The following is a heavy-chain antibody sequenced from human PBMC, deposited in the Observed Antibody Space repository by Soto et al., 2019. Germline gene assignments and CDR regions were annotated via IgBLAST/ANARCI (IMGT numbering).Heavy chain of an antibody. V-gene: IGHV4-34*01. Sequence: PXGTLALTCAVYGGSFSGYYWSWIRQPPGKGLEWIGEINHSGSTNYNPSLKSRVTISVDTSKNQFSLKLSSVTAADTAVYYCARRKIVVVPAAIRRVHWFDPWGQGTLVTVSS. D-gene: IGHD2-2*02. J-gene: IGHJ5*02. CDR1: GGSFSGYY. CDR2: INHSGST. CDR3: ARRKIVVVPAAIRRVHWFDP.